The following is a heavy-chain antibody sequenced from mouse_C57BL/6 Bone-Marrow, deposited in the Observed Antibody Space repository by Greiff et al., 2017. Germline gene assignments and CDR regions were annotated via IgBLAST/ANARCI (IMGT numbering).Heavy chain of an antibody. CDR1: GFSLTSYG. CDR3: DKLDGGLYYARDY. V-gene: IGHV2-9*01. J-gene: IGHJ4*01. Sequence: VKVVESGPGLVAPSQSLSITCTVSGFSLTSYGVDWVRQPPGKGMEWLGVIWGGGSTHYNSAFMSRLSISKDNAKSQVFLKMNSLQTGDTAMYCCDKLDGGLYYARDYWGQGTSVTVSS. CDR2: IWGGGST.